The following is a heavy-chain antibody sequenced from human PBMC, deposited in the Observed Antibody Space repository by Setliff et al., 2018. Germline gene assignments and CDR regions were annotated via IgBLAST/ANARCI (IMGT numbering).Heavy chain of an antibody. D-gene: IGHD5-12*01. Sequence: ASVKVSCKASGYTFTGYYFHWVRQAPGQGREWMGWINPNNGDTKSAQKFQGRLTMTRDTSISTAYMELSSLRSDDTAVYFCARQPMDTIMVTFDYWGQGILVTVSS. CDR1: GYTFTGYY. CDR2: INPNNGDT. J-gene: IGHJ4*02. CDR3: ARQPMDTIMVTFDY. V-gene: IGHV1-2*02.